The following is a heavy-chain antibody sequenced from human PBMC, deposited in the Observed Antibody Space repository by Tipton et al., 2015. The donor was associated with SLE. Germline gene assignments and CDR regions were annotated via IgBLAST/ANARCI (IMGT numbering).Heavy chain of an antibody. CDR3: ARIGAYTSSWYYYYIDV. J-gene: IGHJ6*03. Sequence: TLSLTCTVSAGSISRHYWSWIRQPPGKGLEWIGYISYSGSTDYNPFLKSRVTISVDTSKNQFSLKLSSVTAADTAVYYCARIGAYTSSWYYYYIDVWGKGTTVTVSS. D-gene: IGHD6-13*01. CDR1: AGSISRHY. CDR2: ISYSGST. V-gene: IGHV4-59*11.